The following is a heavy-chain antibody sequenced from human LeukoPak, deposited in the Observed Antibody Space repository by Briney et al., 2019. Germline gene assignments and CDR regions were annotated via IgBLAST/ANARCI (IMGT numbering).Heavy chain of an antibody. D-gene: IGHD3-22*01. CDR2: IRYDGSNK. Sequence: PGGSLRLSCAASGFTFSSYGMHWVRQAPGKGLEWVAFIRYDGSNKYYADSVKGRFTISRDNSKNTLYLQMNSLRAEDTAVYYCAKVYTQHSSGYYRSKKAPNTDDYWGQGTLVTVSS. V-gene: IGHV3-30*02. CDR3: AKVYTQHSSGYYRSKKAPNTDDY. CDR1: GFTFSSYG. J-gene: IGHJ4*02.